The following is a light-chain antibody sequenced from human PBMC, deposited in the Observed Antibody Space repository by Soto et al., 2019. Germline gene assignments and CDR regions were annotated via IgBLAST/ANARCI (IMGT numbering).Light chain of an antibody. Sequence: DIQMTQSPSSVSAAVGDRVTITCRASQGISRWLAWYQQKPGRAPTLLIYGASNLQSGVPSRFSGSGSGTDYTLTINNLQPEDFATYYCQQANSFPRTFSQGTKVEIK. V-gene: IGKV1-12*01. CDR2: GAS. J-gene: IGKJ1*01. CDR1: QGISRW. CDR3: QQANSFPRT.